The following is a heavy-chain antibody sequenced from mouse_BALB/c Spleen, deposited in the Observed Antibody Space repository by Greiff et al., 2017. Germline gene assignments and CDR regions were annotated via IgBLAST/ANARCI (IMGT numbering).Heavy chain of an antibody. CDR1: GFAFSSYD. Sequence: EVMVVESGGGLVKPGGSLKLSCAASGFAFSSYDMSWVRQTPEKRLEWVAYISSGGGSTYYPDTVKGRFTISRDNAKNTLYLQMSSLKSEDTAMYYCARQTVAPWYFDVWGAGTTVTVSS. CDR2: ISSGGGST. CDR3: ARQTVAPWYFDV. V-gene: IGHV5-12-1*01. J-gene: IGHJ1*01. D-gene: IGHD1-1*01.